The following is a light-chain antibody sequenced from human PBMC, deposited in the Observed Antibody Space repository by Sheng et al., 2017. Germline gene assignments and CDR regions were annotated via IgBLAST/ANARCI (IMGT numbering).Light chain of an antibody. V-gene: IGLV4-69*01. CDR3: QTWGTGIHWV. Sequence: QLVLTQSPSASASLGDSVNLTCTLSSEHSNYAIAWHQQQPEKGPRYLMKVNSDGSHSMGDGIPDRFSGSSSGAERYLAISSLQSEDEADYYCQTWGTGIHWVFGGGTKLTVL. J-gene: IGLJ3*02. CDR2: VNSDGSH. CDR1: SEHSNYA.